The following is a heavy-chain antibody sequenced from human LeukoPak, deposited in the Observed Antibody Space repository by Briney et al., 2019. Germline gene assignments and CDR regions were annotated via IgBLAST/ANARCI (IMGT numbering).Heavy chain of an antibody. D-gene: IGHD2-15*01. CDR2: IIPIFGTA. V-gene: IGHV1-69*13. CDR3: AGQPPNCSGGSCFSFDY. Sequence: SVTVSFTASGGTFSSYAISWVRQAPGQGLEWMGGIIPIFGTANYAQKFQGRVTITADESTSTAYMELSSLRSEDTAVYYCAGQPPNCSGGSCFSFDYWGQGTLVTVSS. CDR1: GGTFSSYA. J-gene: IGHJ4*02.